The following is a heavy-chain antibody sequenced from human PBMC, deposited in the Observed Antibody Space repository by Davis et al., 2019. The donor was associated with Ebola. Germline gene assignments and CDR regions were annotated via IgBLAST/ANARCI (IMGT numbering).Heavy chain of an antibody. CDR1: GYTFTSYY. V-gene: IGHV1-2*02. CDR3: VRYYYGSSGYFDF. D-gene: IGHD3-22*01. J-gene: IGHJ4*02. Sequence: ASVKVSCKASGYTFTSYYMHWVRQAPGQGLEWMGWINPNNGGTNYAQQFQGRVTMTRDTSINTAYMELSRLRSDDTAVYYCVRYYYGSSGYFDFWGQGTLVTVSS. CDR2: INPNNGGT.